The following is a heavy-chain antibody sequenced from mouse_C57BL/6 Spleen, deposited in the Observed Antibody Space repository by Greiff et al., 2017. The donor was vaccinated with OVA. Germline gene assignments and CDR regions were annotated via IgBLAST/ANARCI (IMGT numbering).Heavy chain of an antibody. J-gene: IGHJ3*01. V-gene: IGHV1-7*01. Sequence: QVQLKESGAELAKPGASVKLSCKASGYTFTSYWMHWVKQRPGQGLEWIGYINPSSGYTKYNQKFKDKATLTADKSSSTAYMQLSSLTYEDSAVYYCVKEDTYYGSSEGFAYWGQGTLVTVSA. CDR1: GYTFTSYW. CDR2: INPSSGYT. D-gene: IGHD1-1*01. CDR3: VKEDTYYGSSEGFAY.